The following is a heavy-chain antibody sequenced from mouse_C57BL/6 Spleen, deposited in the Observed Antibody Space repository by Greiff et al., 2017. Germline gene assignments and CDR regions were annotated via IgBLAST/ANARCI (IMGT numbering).Heavy chain of an antibody. CDR1: GYTFTSYW. CDR3: ARFGRWLIYVDV. CDR2: IYPGSGST. D-gene: IGHD2-3*01. V-gene: IGHV1-55*01. Sequence: QVKLQQPGAELVKPGASVTMSCKASGYTFTSYWIPWVKQRPGQGLEWIGDIYPGSGSTNYNEKFKSKATLTVDTSSSTAYMQLSSLTSEDSAVYDGARFGRWLIYVDVWGTGATVTVSS. J-gene: IGHJ1*03.